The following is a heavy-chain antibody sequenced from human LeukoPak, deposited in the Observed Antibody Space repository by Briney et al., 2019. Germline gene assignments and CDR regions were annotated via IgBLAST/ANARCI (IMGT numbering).Heavy chain of an antibody. CDR1: GYSFTSYY. D-gene: IGHD6-19*01. CDR3: AKPISGGLAVTADWFDP. V-gene: IGHV1-46*01. Sequence: ASVKVSCKTSGYSFTSYYIHWVRQAPGQGLEWMGIINPSGGSTSYPQKFQDRVTMTRDTPTSTAYMEVSSLRAEDTAVYYCAKPISGGLAVTADWFDPWGQGTLVVVSS. J-gene: IGHJ5*01. CDR2: INPSGGST.